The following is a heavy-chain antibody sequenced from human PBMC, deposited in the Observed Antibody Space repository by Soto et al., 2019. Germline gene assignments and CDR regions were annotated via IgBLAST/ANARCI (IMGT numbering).Heavy chain of an antibody. CDR2: IYYSGST. CDR3: ARVAGNYDILTGYLDY. J-gene: IGHJ4*02. D-gene: IGHD3-9*01. V-gene: IGHV4-31*03. CDR1: GGSISSGGYY. Sequence: SETLSLTCTVSGGSISSGGYYWSWIRQHPGKGLEWIGYIYYSGSTYYNPSLKSRVTISVDTSKNQFSLKLSSVTAADTAVYYCARVAGNYDILTGYLDYWGQGTLVTVSS.